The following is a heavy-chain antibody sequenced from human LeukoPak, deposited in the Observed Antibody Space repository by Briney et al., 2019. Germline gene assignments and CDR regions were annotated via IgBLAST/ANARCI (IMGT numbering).Heavy chain of an antibody. CDR3: ARPRRNYNTYFDS. CDR2: ITTNTGNP. Sequence: ASVKVSCKASGYTFTGYFIHWVRQTPGQGLEWMGSITTNTGNPTYAQGFTGRFVFSLDTSVSTAYLQINRLEAGDSGVYYCARPRRNYNTYFDSWGQGTLVTVSS. CDR1: GYTFTGYF. V-gene: IGHV7-4-1*02. J-gene: IGHJ4*02. D-gene: IGHD1-14*01.